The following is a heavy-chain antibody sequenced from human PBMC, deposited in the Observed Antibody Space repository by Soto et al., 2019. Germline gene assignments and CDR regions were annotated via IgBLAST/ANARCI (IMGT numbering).Heavy chain of an antibody. Sequence: SETLSLTCAVSGYSISSGYYWGWIRQPPGKGLEWIGGIYHSGSTYYNPSLKSRVTISVDTSKNQFSLKLSSVTAADTAVYYCARVGRYYDYVWGSFEDWFDPWGQGTLVTVS. J-gene: IGHJ5*02. CDR2: IYHSGST. D-gene: IGHD3-16*01. V-gene: IGHV4-38-2*01. CDR1: GYSISSGYY. CDR3: ARVGRYYDYVWGSFEDWFDP.